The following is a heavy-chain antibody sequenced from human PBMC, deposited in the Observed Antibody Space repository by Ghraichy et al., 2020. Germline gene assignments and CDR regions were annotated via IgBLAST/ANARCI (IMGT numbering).Heavy chain of an antibody. CDR2: IQHSGGT. V-gene: IGHV4-61*08. D-gene: IGHD4/OR15-4a*01. CDR3: ARFRREPTYGAFYFDY. CDR1: GGSVTTSGYY. J-gene: IGHJ4*02. Sequence: SETLSLTCTVSGGSVTTSGYYWSWMRQPPGKGLEWIGYIQHSGGTNYNPSLKSRVIISADTSKNQFSLKLSSVTAADAVVYYCARFRREPTYGAFYFDYWGQGTLVTVSS.